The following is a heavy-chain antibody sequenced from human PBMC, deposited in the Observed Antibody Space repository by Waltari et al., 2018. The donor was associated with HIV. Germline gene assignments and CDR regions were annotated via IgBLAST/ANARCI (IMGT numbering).Heavy chain of an antibody. Sequence: QVQLVQSGAEVKTPGSSEKVSCKASGGTFSTITVTWVRQAPGQGLEWMGRIIPSVNIINYAQKVQGRVTITADKSTSTVYMELNSLRSEDTGIYYCARRWSHYFDYWGQGTLVAVSS. D-gene: IGHD6-13*01. CDR3: ARRWSHYFDY. J-gene: IGHJ4*02. CDR1: GGTFSTIT. CDR2: IIPSVNII. V-gene: IGHV1-69*02.